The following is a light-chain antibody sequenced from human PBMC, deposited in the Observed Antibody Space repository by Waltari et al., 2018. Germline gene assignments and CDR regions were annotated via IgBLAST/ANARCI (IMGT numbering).Light chain of an antibody. CDR1: QPIANY. CDR3: QQGFTVPHT. J-gene: IGKJ2*01. Sequence: DIQMTQSTSSLSASVGDRVTLTCRASQPIANYLNWYQHKPGTAPKLLISAASTLQSGVSSRFRGSGSGTDFTLTIRGLVPEDSATYYCQQGFTVPHTFGQGTKL. CDR2: AAS. V-gene: IGKV1-39*01.